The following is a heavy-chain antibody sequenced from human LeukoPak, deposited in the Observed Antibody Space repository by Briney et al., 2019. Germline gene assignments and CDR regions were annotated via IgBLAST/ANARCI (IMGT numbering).Heavy chain of an antibody. CDR3: ARGRPHGNDY. Sequence: GGFLRLSCAASGFTFSSYWMNWVRQAPGKGLVWVSRIASDGSSTTYADSVKGRFSISRDNAKNTLYLQMNSLRVEDTAVYYCARGRPHGNDYWGQGTLVTVSS. J-gene: IGHJ4*02. D-gene: IGHD4-23*01. CDR1: GFTFSSYW. CDR2: IASDGSST. V-gene: IGHV3-74*01.